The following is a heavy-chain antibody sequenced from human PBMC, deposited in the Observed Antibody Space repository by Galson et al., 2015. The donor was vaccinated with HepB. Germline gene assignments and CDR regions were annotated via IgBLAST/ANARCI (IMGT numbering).Heavy chain of an antibody. Sequence: SETLSLTCTVSGGSISSSSYYWGWIRQPPGKGLEWIGSIYYSGSTYYNPSLKSRVTISVDTSKNQFSLKLSSVTAADTAVYYCARQLDTRSDSGDAFDIWGQGTMVTVSS. CDR3: ARQLDTRSDSGDAFDI. CDR1: GGSISSSSYY. V-gene: IGHV4-39*01. CDR2: IYYSGST. J-gene: IGHJ3*02. D-gene: IGHD6-19*01.